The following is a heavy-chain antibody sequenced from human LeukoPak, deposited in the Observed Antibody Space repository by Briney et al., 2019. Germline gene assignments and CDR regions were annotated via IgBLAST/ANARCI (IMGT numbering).Heavy chain of an antibody. D-gene: IGHD3-22*01. Sequence: SVKVSCKASGSTFSSYAISWVRQAPGQGLEWMGGIIPIFGTANYAQKFQGRVTITTDESTSTAYMELSSLRSEDTAVYYCARASSGCYYFDYWGQGTLVTVSS. CDR2: IIPIFGTA. CDR1: GSTFSSYA. J-gene: IGHJ4*02. CDR3: ARASSGCYYFDY. V-gene: IGHV1-69*05.